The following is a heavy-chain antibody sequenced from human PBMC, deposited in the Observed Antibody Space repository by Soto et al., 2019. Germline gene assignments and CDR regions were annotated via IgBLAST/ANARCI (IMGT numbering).Heavy chain of an antibody. J-gene: IGHJ6*04. Sequence: QVYLVQSGGELKKPGASVKVSCRASGNSFSSYVISWVRQAPGQGLEWMGWISASTGDTNYAQKFQGRVIMTTDTSTNSAYLEVSSLRSDDTAVYYCARGGVSGDYTGELDVWGKGTTVTVSS. CDR2: ISASTGDT. CDR3: ARGGVSGDYTGELDV. CDR1: GNSFSSYV. D-gene: IGHD4-17*01. V-gene: IGHV1-18*01.